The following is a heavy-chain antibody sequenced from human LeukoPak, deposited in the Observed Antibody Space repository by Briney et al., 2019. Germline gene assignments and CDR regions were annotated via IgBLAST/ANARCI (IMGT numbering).Heavy chain of an antibody. V-gene: IGHV4-39*07. CDR2: IYYSGST. D-gene: IGHD5-12*01. Sequence: SETLSLTCTVSGGSISSSSYYWGWIRQPPGKGLEWIGSIYYSGSTYYNPSLKSRVTISVDTSKNQFSLKLSSVTAADTAVYYCASSGYRGYFDYWGQGTLVTVSS. CDR3: ASSGYRGYFDY. J-gene: IGHJ4*02. CDR1: GGSISSSSYY.